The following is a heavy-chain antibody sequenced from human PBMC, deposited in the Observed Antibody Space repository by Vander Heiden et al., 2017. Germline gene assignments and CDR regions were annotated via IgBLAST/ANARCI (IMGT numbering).Heavy chain of an antibody. V-gene: IGHV3-53*01. J-gene: IGHJ6*02. D-gene: IGHD1-1*01. CDR1: VFTVSGNY. CDR2: IYSGGST. Sequence: EVQLVESGGGLIKPGGSLRPSCAASVFTVSGNYMGWVRQAPGKGLEWVSVIYSGGSTYYADSVKGRFTISRDNSKNTLYLQMNSLRAEDTAVYYCARGPGTSHYYYYGMDVWGQGTTVTVSS. CDR3: ARGPGTSHYYYYGMDV.